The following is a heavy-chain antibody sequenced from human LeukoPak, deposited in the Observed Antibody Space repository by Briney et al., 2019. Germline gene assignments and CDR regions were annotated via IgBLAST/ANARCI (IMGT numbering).Heavy chain of an antibody. CDR3: TKDGTDYSSFDY. V-gene: IGHV3-23*01. D-gene: IGHD4-11*01. Sequence: GGSLRLACAASGFTFSNYAMSWVRQAPGKGLEWVSAIGGRGGSTYSADSVEGRFTISRDNSKNTLYLQMNSLRAEDTAVYYCTKDGTDYSSFDYWGQGTLVTVSS. CDR1: GFTFSNYA. CDR2: IGGRGGST. J-gene: IGHJ4*02.